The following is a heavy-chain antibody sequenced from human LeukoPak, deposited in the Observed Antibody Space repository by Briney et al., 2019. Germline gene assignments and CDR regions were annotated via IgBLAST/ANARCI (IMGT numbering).Heavy chain of an antibody. CDR1: GYSFTSYW. D-gene: IGHD2-2*01. Sequence: PGESLKISCKGSGYSFTSYWMGWVRQMPGKGLEWMGIIYPGDSDTTYSPSFQGQVTIPADKSISTAYLQWSSLKASDTAMYYCARRDGYCSSTSCYADYYYGMDVWGQGTTVTVSS. V-gene: IGHV5-51*01. CDR2: IYPGDSDT. CDR3: ARRDGYCSSTSCYADYYYGMDV. J-gene: IGHJ6*02.